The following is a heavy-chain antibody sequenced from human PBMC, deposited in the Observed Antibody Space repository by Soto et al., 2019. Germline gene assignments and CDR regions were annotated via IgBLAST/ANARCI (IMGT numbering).Heavy chain of an antibody. V-gene: IGHV3-21*01. CDR3: ARDPVRIAAAGTWFDP. D-gene: IGHD6-13*01. CDR1: GFTFSSYS. Sequence: GGSLRLSCAASGFTFSSYSMNCVRQAPGKGLEWVSSISSSSSYIYYADSVMGRFTISRDNAKNSLYLQMNSLSAEDTAVYYCARDPVRIAAAGTWFDPWGQGTLVTVSS. CDR2: ISSSSSYI. J-gene: IGHJ5*02.